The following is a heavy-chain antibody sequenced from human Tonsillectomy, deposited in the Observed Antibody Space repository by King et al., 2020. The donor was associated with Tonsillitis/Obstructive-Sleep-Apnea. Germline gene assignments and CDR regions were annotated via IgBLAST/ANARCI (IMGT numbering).Heavy chain of an antibody. CDR2: INPNSGGT. V-gene: IGHV1-2*02. D-gene: IGHD1-26*01. Sequence: VQLVESGAEVKKPGASVKVSCTASGYTFTGYYMHWVRQAPGQGLEWMGWINPNSGGTNYAQKFQGRVTMTRDTSISTAYMELSRLRSDDTAVYYCARDRVVGATTRRYFQHWGQGTLVTVSS. CDR1: GYTFTGYY. J-gene: IGHJ1*01. CDR3: ARDRVVGATTRRYFQH.